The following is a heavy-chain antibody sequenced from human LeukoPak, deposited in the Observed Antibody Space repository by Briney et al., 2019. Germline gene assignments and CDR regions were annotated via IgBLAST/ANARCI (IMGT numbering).Heavy chain of an antibody. V-gene: IGHV4-30-4*01. CDR2: IYYSAST. D-gene: IGHD3-16*01. Sequence: SETLSLTCTVSGAHIISGEYYGIWVRQPPGKGLEWIGYIYYSASTYYNPSLKSRVTISLDTSKNQFFLTLTSVPAADTAVYTCFSTRYDLRVVESWGQGTQVTVSS. CDR1: GAHIISGEYY. J-gene: IGHJ5*01. CDR3: FSTRYDLRVVES.